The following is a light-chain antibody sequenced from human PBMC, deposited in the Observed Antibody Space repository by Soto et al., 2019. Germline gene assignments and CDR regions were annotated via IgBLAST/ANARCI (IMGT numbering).Light chain of an antibody. Sequence: QSVLTQPPSASGTPGQRITISCSGNSSNIGTYTVHWYQQLPGTAPTLLLYLNTQRPSGVPGRFSGSKSGTSASLAIGGLQSEDEADYYCAAWDDSLTAVVFGGGTKLTVL. CDR3: AAWDDSLTAVV. J-gene: IGLJ3*02. CDR1: SSNIGTYT. V-gene: IGLV1-44*01. CDR2: LNT.